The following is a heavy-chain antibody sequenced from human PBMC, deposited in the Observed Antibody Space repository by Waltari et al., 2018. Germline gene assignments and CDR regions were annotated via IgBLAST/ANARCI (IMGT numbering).Heavy chain of an antibody. V-gene: IGHV4-39*01. J-gene: IGHJ4*02. Sequence: QVQLQESGPGLVTPSETLSLPCTVSGGPFSSTSYYWGWIRQPPGKGLEWIGYVFYNGDTYYNPSLKSRVTISIDTSKNQFSLKLTSVTAADTAVYHCARRMVTTGYFDYWGQGTLVTVSS. D-gene: IGHD4-4*01. CDR1: GGPFSSTSYY. CDR3: ARRMVTTGYFDY. CDR2: VFYNGDT.